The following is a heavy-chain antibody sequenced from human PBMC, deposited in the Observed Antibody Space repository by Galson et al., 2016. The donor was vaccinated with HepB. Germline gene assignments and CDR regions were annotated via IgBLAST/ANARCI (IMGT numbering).Heavy chain of an antibody. Sequence: SETLSLTCAVYGGSISSSSYYWGWIRQPPGKGLEWIGSIYYSGSTYYNPSLKSRVTISVDTSKNQFSLRLSSVTAADTAVYYCARQRGSPAAMGWFDPWGQGTLVTVSS. V-gene: IGHV4-39*01. CDR2: IYYSGST. CDR3: ARQRGSPAAMGWFDP. J-gene: IGHJ5*02. D-gene: IGHD2-2*01. CDR1: GGSISSSSYY.